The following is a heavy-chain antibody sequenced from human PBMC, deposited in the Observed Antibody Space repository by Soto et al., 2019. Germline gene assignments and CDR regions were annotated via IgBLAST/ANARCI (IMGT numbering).Heavy chain of an antibody. D-gene: IGHD6-13*01. CDR2: MYNSGSS. J-gene: IGHJ4*02. Sequence: QVQLQESDPGLVKPSETLSLTCTVSGGSVNSGNYYWSWIRQPPGKGLEWIGYMYNSGSSDYSPSLKSRVTISVDTSKNQFSLMLSSVTAADTAVYYCASGSSASAYIDYWGQGTLVTVSS. CDR1: GGSVNSGNYY. V-gene: IGHV4-61*01. CDR3: ASGSSASAYIDY.